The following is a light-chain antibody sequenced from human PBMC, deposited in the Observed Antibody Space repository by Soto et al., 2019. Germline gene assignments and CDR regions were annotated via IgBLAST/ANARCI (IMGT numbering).Light chain of an antibody. CDR2: DVG. J-gene: IGLJ1*01. V-gene: IGLV2-14*02. CDR1: SSDVGSYNL. Sequence: QSALTQPASVSGSPGQSITISCTGTSSDVGSYNLVSWYQQYPGKAPKLLIYDVGARPSGISDRFSGSKSGNTASLTISGLQAEDEADYYCSSYTAFTTDVFGSGTKLTVL. CDR3: SSYTAFTTDV.